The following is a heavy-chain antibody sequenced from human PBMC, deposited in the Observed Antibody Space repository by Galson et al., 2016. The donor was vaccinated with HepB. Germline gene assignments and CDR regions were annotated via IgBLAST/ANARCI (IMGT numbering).Heavy chain of an antibody. CDR3: AKRWGMRSGWYGSFYYQYGMDV. Sequence: SLRLSCAASGFTFSSYAMSWVRQAPGKGLEWVSGISGSGDLKYYADSVKGRFTISRDNPKNTLYLQMRSLRVDDTAVYYCAKRWGMRSGWYGSFYYQYGMDVWGQGPTVSVSS. CDR1: GFTFSSYA. D-gene: IGHD6-19*01. J-gene: IGHJ6*02. CDR2: ISGSGDLK. V-gene: IGHV3-23*01.